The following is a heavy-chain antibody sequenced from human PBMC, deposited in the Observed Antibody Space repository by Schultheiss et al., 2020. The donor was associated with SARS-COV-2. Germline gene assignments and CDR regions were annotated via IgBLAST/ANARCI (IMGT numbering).Heavy chain of an antibody. Sequence: GGSLRLSCAASGFTFSSYGMHWVRQAPGKGLEWVAVIWYDGSNKYYADSVKGRFTISRDNSKNTLYLQMNSLRTEDTAVYYCAKDPRAVVLMVYAFDYWGQGTLVTVSS. CDR2: IWYDGSNK. V-gene: IGHV3-30*02. D-gene: IGHD2-8*01. CDR1: GFTFSSYG. J-gene: IGHJ4*02. CDR3: AKDPRAVVLMVYAFDY.